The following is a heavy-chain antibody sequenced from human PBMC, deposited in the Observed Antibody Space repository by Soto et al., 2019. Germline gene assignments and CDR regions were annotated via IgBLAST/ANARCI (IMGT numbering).Heavy chain of an antibody. J-gene: IGHJ6*03. Sequence: GGSLRLSCAASGFSVSSNYMSWVRQAPGKGLEWVSAIYSGGSTYYADSVKDRFTISRDNSKNTLYLQMKSLRAGDTAGYFCARDRAIVVVPAATGMPYYYYYYMDVWGKGTTVTVSS. CDR3: ARDRAIVVVPAATGMPYYYYYYMDV. CDR1: GFSVSSNY. CDR2: IYSGGST. D-gene: IGHD2-2*01. V-gene: IGHV3-66*01.